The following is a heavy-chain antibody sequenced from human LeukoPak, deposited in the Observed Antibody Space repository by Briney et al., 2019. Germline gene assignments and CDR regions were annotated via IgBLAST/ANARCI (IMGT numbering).Heavy chain of an antibody. Sequence: GGSLRLSCSASGFTFMTFGMHWVRQAPGKGLEWVAVIWYDGSNEYYADSVKGRFTISRDNSKNTVYLQMNSLRAEDTAVYYCARTHPPWSSSWYFFDFWGLGTLVTVSS. D-gene: IGHD6-13*01. J-gene: IGHJ4*02. CDR2: IWYDGSNE. CDR3: ARTHPPWSSSWYFFDF. V-gene: IGHV3-33*01. CDR1: GFTFMTFG.